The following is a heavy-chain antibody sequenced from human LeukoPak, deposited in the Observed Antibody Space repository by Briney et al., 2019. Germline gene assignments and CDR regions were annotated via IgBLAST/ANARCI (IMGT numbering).Heavy chain of an antibody. CDR3: ARRVGDYYDSSGYAFDI. J-gene: IGHJ3*02. CDR2: IYYSGST. V-gene: IGHV4-59*08. D-gene: IGHD3-22*01. Sequence: SETLSLTCTVSGGSISSYYWSWIRQPPGKGLEWIGYIYYSGSTNYNPSLKSRVTISVDTSKNQFSLKLSSVTAADTAVYYCARRVGDYYDSSGYAFDIWGQGTMVTVSS. CDR1: GGSISSYY.